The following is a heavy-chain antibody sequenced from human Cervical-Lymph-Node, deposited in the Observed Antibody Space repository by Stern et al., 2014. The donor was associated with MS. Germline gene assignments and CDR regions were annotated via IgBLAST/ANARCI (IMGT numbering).Heavy chain of an antibody. CDR1: GGNFNVYA. J-gene: IGHJ6*02. CDR2: VIPIIGTA. V-gene: IGHV1-69*01. Sequence: VQLVESGAEVKKPGSSVKVSCQASGGNFNVYAINWLRQAPGQSLEWMGGVIPIIGTANYAQKFQGRATITADESTRTSTMQLSSLRSNDTAVYYCARDGRHTNNYGLDVWGQGTTVTVSS. CDR3: ARDGRHTNNYGLDV.